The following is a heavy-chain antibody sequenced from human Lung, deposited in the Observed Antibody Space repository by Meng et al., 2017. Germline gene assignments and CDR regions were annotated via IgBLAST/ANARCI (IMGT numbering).Heavy chain of an antibody. CDR2: IIDSGST. CDR1: GGSFSGYY. Sequence: QVQLQQWGAGLLKPSETLSLTCAAYGGSFSGYYWSWIRQPPGKGLEWIGEIIDSGSTNYNPSLKSRVTISVDTSKNQFSLRVTSVTAADRAVYYCVRRTYSSGWYFDYWGQGTLVTVSS. J-gene: IGHJ4*02. D-gene: IGHD6-19*01. V-gene: IGHV4-34*02. CDR3: VRRTYSSGWYFDY.